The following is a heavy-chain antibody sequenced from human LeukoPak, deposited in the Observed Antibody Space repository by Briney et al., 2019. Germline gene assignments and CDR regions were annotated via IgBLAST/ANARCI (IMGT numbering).Heavy chain of an antibody. D-gene: IGHD5-18*01. CDR3: ARAPYSLIQLSLVGGVFDI. V-gene: IGHV4-4*02. CDR2: IYHSGST. Sequence: PSETLSLTCAVSGGSISSSNWWSWVRQPPGKGLEWIGEIYHSGSTNYNPSLESRVTISVDTSKNQFSLKLSSVTAADAAVYYCARAPYSLIQLSLVGGVFDIWGQGTMVTVSS. CDR1: GGSISSSNW. J-gene: IGHJ3*02.